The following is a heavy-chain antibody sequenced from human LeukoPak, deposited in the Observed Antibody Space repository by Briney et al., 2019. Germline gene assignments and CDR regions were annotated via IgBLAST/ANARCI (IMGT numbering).Heavy chain of an antibody. Sequence: GGSLRLSCAASGFTFSNYYMSWVRQAPGKGLEWVANIKQDGGEKYSVDSVKGRSTISRDNAKNSLFLQMNSLRAEDTAVYYCARGRWLDYWGQGTLVTVSS. V-gene: IGHV3-7*04. CDR1: GFTFSNYY. D-gene: IGHD6-13*01. CDR3: ARGRWLDY. CDR2: IKQDGGEK. J-gene: IGHJ4*02.